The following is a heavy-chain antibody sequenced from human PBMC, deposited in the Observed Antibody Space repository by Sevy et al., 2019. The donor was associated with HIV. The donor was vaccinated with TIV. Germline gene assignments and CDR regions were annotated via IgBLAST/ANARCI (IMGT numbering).Heavy chain of an antibody. J-gene: IGHJ3*02. V-gene: IGHV3-30-3*01. CDR1: GFTFNNFP. CDR3: VRERARSITFDI. Sequence: GGSLRLSCEASGFTFNNFPIHWVRQAPGKGLEWVAVVSFDGGSKYYADSVRGRFTVSRDNSKNTVYLQLNSLRAEDTAVYYCVRERARSITFDIWGQGTLVTVS. CDR2: VSFDGGSK. D-gene: IGHD3-16*01.